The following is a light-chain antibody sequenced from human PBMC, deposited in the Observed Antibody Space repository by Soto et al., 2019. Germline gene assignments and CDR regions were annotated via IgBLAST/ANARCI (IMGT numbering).Light chain of an antibody. V-gene: IGKV3-15*01. CDR3: QQFYTWPLT. Sequence: EIVMTQSPATLSVSPGEGATLSCRASQSVSSNLAWYQQKPGQAPRLVLYHVSTRATGIPDRFSGSGSGTDFTLTIASLQSEDFAVYYCQQFYTWPLTFGPGTKVDIK. J-gene: IGKJ3*01. CDR1: QSVSSN. CDR2: HVS.